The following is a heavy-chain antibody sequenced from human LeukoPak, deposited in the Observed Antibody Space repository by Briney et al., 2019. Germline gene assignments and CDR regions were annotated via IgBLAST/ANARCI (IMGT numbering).Heavy chain of an antibody. CDR2: LGRSGEYK. CDR1: GFRFTDYS. V-gene: IGHV3-23*01. D-gene: IGHD2-2*01. J-gene: IGHJ6*02. Sequence: GGSLRLSCAASGFRFTDYSMSWVRQAPGKGLEWVAGLGRSGEYKYYADSVKGRFTISRDNSKDTVSLQMNSVRAEDSAIYFCVKDRRCETCMPMDAWGQGTTVTVSS. CDR3: VKDRRCETCMPMDA.